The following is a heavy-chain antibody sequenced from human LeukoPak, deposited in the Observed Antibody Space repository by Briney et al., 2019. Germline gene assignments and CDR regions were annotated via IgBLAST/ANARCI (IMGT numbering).Heavy chain of an antibody. V-gene: IGHV4-59*01. CDR3: ARGSLGVPYYFDY. D-gene: IGHD3-16*01. CDR2: IYYSGST. CDR1: GGSISSYY. J-gene: IGHJ4*02. Sequence: PSETLSLTCTVSGGSISSYYWSWIRQPPGKGLEWIGYIYYSGSTNYNPSLKSRVTISVDTSKNQFPLKLSSVTAADTAVYYCARGSLGVPYYFDYWGQGTLVTVSS.